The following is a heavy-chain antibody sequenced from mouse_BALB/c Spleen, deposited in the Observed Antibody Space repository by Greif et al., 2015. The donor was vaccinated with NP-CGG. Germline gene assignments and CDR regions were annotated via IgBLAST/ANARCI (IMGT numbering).Heavy chain of an antibody. CDR1: GFTFSDFY. CDR2: SRNKANDYTT. CDR3: ARDDGYYWYFDV. Sequence: EVKLMVSGGGLVQPGGSLRLSCATSGFTFSDFYMEWVRQPPGKRLEWIAASRNKANDYTTEYSASVKGRVIVSRDTSQNIHYLQKNALRAEDTAIYYCARDDGYYWYFDVWGAGTTVTVSS. D-gene: IGHD2-2*01. V-gene: IGHV7-1*02. J-gene: IGHJ1*01.